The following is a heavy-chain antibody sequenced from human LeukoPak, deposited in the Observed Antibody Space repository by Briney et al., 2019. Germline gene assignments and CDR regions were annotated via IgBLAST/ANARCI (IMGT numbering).Heavy chain of an antibody. CDR3: ARHKGGGVYFDY. CDR2: IYYSGSA. CDR1: GGSISSGGYY. V-gene: IGHV4-31*03. Sequence: SQTLSLTCTVSGGSISSGGYYWSWIRQHPGKGLEWIGYIYYSGSAYYNPSLKSRVTISVDTSKNQFSLKLSSVTAADTAVYYCARHKGGGVYFDYWGQGTLVTVSS. D-gene: IGHD1-26*01. J-gene: IGHJ4*02.